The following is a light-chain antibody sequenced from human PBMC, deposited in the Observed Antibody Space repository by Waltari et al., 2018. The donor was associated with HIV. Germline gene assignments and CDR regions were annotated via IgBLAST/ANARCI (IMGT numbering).Light chain of an antibody. CDR2: STN. CDR3: VLYMGSGIWV. CDR1: SGSVSTSYS. Sequence: QTVVTPEPSFSVSPGGTVTLTCGLSSGSVSTSYSPSWYQQTPGQAPRTLIYSTNTRSSGVPDRFSGSILGNKAALTITGAQADDESDYYCVLYMGSGIWVFGGGTKLTVL. V-gene: IGLV8-61*01. J-gene: IGLJ3*02.